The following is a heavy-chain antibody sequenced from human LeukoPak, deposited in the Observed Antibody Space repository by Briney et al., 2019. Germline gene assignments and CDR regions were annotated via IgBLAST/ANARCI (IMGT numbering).Heavy chain of an antibody. Sequence: SVKVSCKASGGTFSSYAISWVRQAPGQGLEWMGGIIPIFGTANYAQKFQGRVTITADESTSTAYMELSSLRSEDTAVYYCARTNDKYCCGGSCYSGFDPWGQGTLVTVSS. J-gene: IGHJ5*02. V-gene: IGHV1-69*13. CDR1: GGTFSSYA. CDR2: IIPIFGTA. CDR3: ARTNDKYCCGGSCYSGFDP. D-gene: IGHD2-15*01.